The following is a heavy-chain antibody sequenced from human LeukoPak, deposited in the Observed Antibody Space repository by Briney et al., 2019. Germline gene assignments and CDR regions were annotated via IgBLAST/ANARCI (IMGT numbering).Heavy chain of an antibody. J-gene: IGHJ3*02. CDR2: IYYSGST. V-gene: IGHV4-39*07. D-gene: IGHD2-15*01. CDR1: GGSISSSSYY. CDR3: ARVLFVVVVAATPEAFDI. Sequence: PSETLSLTCTVSGGSISSSSYYWGWIRQPQGKGLEWIGSIYYSGSTYYNPSLKSRVTISVDTSKNQFSLKLSSVTAADTAVYYCARVLFVVVVAATPEAFDIWGQGTMVTVSS.